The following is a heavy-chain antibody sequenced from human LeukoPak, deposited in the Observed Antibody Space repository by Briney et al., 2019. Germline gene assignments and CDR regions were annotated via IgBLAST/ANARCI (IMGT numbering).Heavy chain of an antibody. D-gene: IGHD6-19*01. V-gene: IGHV4-39*01. Sequence: SETLSLTCTVSGGSISSSSYYWGWIRQPPGKGLEWIGSIYYSGSTYYNPSLKSRVTISVDTSKNQFSLKLSSVTAADTAVYYCASLQYSSGWPFDYWGQGTLVTVS. CDR3: ASLQYSSGWPFDY. J-gene: IGHJ4*02. CDR2: IYYSGST. CDR1: GGSISSSSYY.